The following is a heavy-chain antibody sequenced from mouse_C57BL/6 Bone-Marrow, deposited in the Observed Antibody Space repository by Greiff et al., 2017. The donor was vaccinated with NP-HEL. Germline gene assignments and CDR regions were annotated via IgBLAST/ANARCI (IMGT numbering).Heavy chain of an antibody. CDR1: GFSLTSYG. V-gene: IGHV2-9*02. CDR2: IWAGGST. J-gene: IGHJ4*01. Sequence: VKLVESGPGLVAPSQSLSITCTVSGFSLTSYGVHWVRQPPGKGLEWLGVIWAGGSTNYNSALMSRLSISKDNSKSQVFVKMNSLQTDDTAMYYWARDGYYAMDYWGQGTSVTVSS. CDR3: ARDGYYAMDY.